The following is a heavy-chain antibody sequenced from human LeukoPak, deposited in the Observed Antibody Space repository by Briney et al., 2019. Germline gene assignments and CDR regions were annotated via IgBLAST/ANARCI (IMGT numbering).Heavy chain of an antibody. V-gene: IGHV4-61*05. Sequence: PSETLSLTCTVSGGSISSSSYYWGWIRQPPGKGLEWIGYIYYSGSTNYNPSLKSRVTISVDTSKNQFSLKLSSVTAADTAVYYCARQGDGYNYHYFDYWGQGTLVTVSS. D-gene: IGHD5-12*01. CDR1: GGSISSSSYY. J-gene: IGHJ4*02. CDR3: ARQGDGYNYHYFDY. CDR2: IYYSGST.